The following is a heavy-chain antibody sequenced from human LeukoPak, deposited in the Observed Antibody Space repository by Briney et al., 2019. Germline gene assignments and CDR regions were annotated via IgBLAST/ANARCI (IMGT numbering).Heavy chain of an antibody. CDR1: GGSISSGDYY. J-gene: IGHJ4*02. Sequence: SETLSLTCTVSGGSISSGDYYWSWIRQPPGKGLEWIGYIYYSGSTYYNPSLKSRVTISVDTSKNQFSLKLSSVTAADTAVYYCARQGTTVTPFDYWGQGTLVTVSS. D-gene: IGHD4-17*01. V-gene: IGHV4-30-4*01. CDR2: IYYSGST. CDR3: ARQGTTVTPFDY.